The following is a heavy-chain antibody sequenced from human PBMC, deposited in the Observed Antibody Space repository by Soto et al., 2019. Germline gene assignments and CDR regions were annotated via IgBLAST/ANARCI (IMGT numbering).Heavy chain of an antibody. D-gene: IGHD2-2*01. CDR1: GGSFSGYY. J-gene: IGHJ5*02. CDR2: INHSGST. Sequence: QVQLQQWGAGLLKPSETLSLTCAVYGGSFSGYYWSWIRQPPGKGLEWIGEINHSGSTNYNPSHKARVTLLVDTSKYQSSLQPSSVTAADTAVYYCARRVTETLGYCSSTSCLSNWFDPWGQGTLVTVSS. V-gene: IGHV4-34*01. CDR3: ARRVTETLGYCSSTSCLSNWFDP.